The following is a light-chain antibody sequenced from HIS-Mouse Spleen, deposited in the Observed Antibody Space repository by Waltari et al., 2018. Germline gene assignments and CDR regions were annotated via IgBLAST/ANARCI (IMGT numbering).Light chain of an antibody. J-gene: IGKJ1*01. Sequence: AIQLTQSPSSLSASVGDRVTITCRASQGISSALAWYQQKPGKAPKLLIYDASSLESGVPSRFSGSGSGTDFTLTISSLQPEDFATHYCQQFILWTFGQGTKVEIK. CDR1: QGISSA. V-gene: IGKV1-13*02. CDR2: DAS. CDR3: QQFILWT.